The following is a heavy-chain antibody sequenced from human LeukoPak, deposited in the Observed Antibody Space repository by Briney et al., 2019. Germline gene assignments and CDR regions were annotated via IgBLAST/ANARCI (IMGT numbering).Heavy chain of an antibody. V-gene: IGHV1-2*02. CDR3: ARDNRQVATSLHFDY. Sequence: ASVKVSCKASGYTFTGYYMHWVRQAPGQGLEWMGWINPNSGGTNYAQKFQGRVTMTRDTSISTAYMELSRLRSDDTAVYYCARDNRQVATSLHFDYWGQGTLVTVSS. CDR1: GYTFTGYY. J-gene: IGHJ4*02. D-gene: IGHD5-12*01. CDR2: INPNSGGT.